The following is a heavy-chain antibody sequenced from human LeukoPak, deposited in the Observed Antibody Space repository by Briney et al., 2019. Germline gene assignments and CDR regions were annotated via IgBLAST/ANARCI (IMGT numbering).Heavy chain of an antibody. Sequence: ASVKVSCKASGYTFTSYYMHWVRQAPGQGLEWMGIINPSGGSTSYAQKFQGRVTMTRDMSTSTVYMELSSLRSEDTAVYYCARAGRYNWNYGPRYYMDVWGKGTTVTVSS. V-gene: IGHV1-46*01. J-gene: IGHJ6*03. D-gene: IGHD1-7*01. CDR3: ARAGRYNWNYGPRYYMDV. CDR2: INPSGGST. CDR1: GYTFTSYY.